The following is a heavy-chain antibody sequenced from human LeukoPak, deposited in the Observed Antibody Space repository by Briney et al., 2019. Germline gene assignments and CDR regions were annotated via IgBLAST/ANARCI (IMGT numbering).Heavy chain of an antibody. CDR1: GFTFSSYA. J-gene: IGHJ4*02. CDR3: ARARNNGGLCYFDY. D-gene: IGHD1/OR15-1a*01. Sequence: PGGSLRLSCAASGFTFSSYAMSWVRQAPGKGLEWVSAISGSGGSTYYADSVKGRFTISRDNSKNTLYLQMNSLRAEDTAVYYCARARNNGGLCYFDYWGQGTLVTVSS. V-gene: IGHV3-23*01. CDR2: ISGSGGST.